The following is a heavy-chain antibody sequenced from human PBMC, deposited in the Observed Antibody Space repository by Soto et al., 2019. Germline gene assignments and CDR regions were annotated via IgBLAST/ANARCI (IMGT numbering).Heavy chain of an antibody. V-gene: IGHV1-46*01. CDR1: GYTFTNYY. Sequence: ASVKVSCKASGYTFTNYYMHWVRQAPGQGLEWMGVINPSGGSTTYAQKFQGRVAMTRDTSTSTVYMELSSLISEDTTEYYCAREASKYSGMDVWGQGTTVTVSS. CDR2: INPSGGST. CDR3: AREASKYSGMDV. J-gene: IGHJ6*02. D-gene: IGHD2-21*01.